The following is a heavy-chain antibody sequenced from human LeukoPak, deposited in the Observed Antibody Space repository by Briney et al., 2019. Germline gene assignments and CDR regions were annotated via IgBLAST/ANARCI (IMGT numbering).Heavy chain of an antibody. CDR1: GGSFSGYY. D-gene: IGHD4-17*01. J-gene: IGHJ6*03. CDR3: ARGVTTRYYYYYMDV. CDR2: INHSGST. Sequence: SETLPLTCAVYGGSFSGYYWSWIRQPPGKGLEWIGEINHSGSTNYNPSLKSRVTISVDTSKNQFSLKLSSVTAADTAVYYCARGVTTRYYYYYMDVWGKGTTVTVSS. V-gene: IGHV4-34*01.